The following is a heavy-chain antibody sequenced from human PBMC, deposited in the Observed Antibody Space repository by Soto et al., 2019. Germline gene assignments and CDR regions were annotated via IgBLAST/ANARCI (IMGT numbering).Heavy chain of an antibody. J-gene: IGHJ4*02. Sequence: TSETLSLTCTVSGGSVSSGSYYWSWIRQPPGKGLEWIGYIYYSGITNYTPSLKSRVTISVDMSKNQFSLKLSSVTAADTAVYYCARVDYDSSGYPTYFFDYWGQGTLVTVSS. CDR3: ARVDYDSSGYPTYFFDY. CDR2: IYYSGIT. CDR1: GGSVSSGSYY. V-gene: IGHV4-61*01. D-gene: IGHD3-22*01.